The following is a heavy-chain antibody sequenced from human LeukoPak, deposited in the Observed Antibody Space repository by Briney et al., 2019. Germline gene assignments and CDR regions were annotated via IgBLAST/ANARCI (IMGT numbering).Heavy chain of an antibody. CDR3: ARTYGSGSLDY. CDR2: ISGSGGST. CDR1: GFTFSSYG. D-gene: IGHD2-15*01. Sequence: GGSLRLSCAASGFTFSSYGMSWVRQAPGKGLEWVSAISGSGGSTYYADSVKGRFTISRDNSKNTLYLQMNSLRAEDTAVYYCARTYGSGSLDYGGQGTLVTVSS. J-gene: IGHJ4*02. V-gene: IGHV3-23*01.